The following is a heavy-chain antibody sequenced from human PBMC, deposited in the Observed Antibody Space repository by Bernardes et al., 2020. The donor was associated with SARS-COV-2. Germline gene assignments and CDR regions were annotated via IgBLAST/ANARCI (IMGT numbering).Heavy chain of an antibody. D-gene: IGHD3-16*01. CDR2: ISGSGGRT. V-gene: IGHV3-23*01. J-gene: IGHJ4*02. CDR1: GLTFSNYV. CDR3: AKDLGVLSY. Sequence: GSLSRSGAASGLTFSNYVMSWVRHAPGKGLEWVSAISGSGGRTYYADSVKGRFTISRDNSKNTLYLQMNSLRAEDTAVYYCAKDLGVLSYWGQGTLVTVSS.